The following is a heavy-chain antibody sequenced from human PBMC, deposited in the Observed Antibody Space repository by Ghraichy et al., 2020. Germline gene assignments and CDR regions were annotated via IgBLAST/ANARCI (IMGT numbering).Heavy chain of an antibody. Sequence: VSAISGSGGSTYYADSVKGRFTISRDNSKNTLYLQMNSLRAEDTAVYYCAKPPQVVTATPFDYWGQGFLVTVS. J-gene: IGHJ4*02. D-gene: IGHD2-21*02. V-gene: IGHV3-23*01. CDR3: AKPPQVVTATPFDY. CDR2: ISGSGGST.